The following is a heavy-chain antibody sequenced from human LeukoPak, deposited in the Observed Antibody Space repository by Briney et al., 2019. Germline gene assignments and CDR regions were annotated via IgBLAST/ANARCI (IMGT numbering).Heavy chain of an antibody. CDR1: GGSISSYY. CDR2: IYYSGST. J-gene: IGHJ4*02. Sequence: SETLSLTCTVSGGSISSYYWSWIRQPPGKGLEWIGYIYYSGSTSYNPSLKSRVTISVDTSKNHFSLKLSSVTAADTAVYYCARSNYFDYWGQGTLVTVSS. V-gene: IGHV4-59*08. CDR3: ARSNYFDY.